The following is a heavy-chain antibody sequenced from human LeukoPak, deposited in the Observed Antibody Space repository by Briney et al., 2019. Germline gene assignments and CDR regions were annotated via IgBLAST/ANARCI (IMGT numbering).Heavy chain of an antibody. V-gene: IGHV3-30-3*01. D-gene: IGHD1-26*01. CDR3: ARDSPRINSGSFLYYFDY. CDR2: ISFDGGNT. CDR1: GFTFRSYC. Sequence: GGSLRLSCAASGFTFRSYCVHWVRQAPGKGLEWVAAISFDGGNTNYADSVKGRFTISRDNSKNTLYLQVNSLRAEDTAVYYCARDSPRINSGSFLYYFDYWGQGTLVTVSS. J-gene: IGHJ4*02.